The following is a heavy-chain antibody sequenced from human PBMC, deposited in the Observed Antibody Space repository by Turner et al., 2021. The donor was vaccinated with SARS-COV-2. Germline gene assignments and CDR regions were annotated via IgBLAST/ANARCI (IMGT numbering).Heavy chain of an antibody. CDR3: ARHHYYDSSGYYLPPFDY. CDR1: GGSISSSSYY. D-gene: IGHD3-22*01. CDR2: IYYSGST. Sequence: QLQLQESGPGLVKPSETLSLTCTVSGGSISSSSYYWGWIRQPPGKGLEWIGGIYYSGSTYYNPSLKSRVTISVDTSKNQFSLKLSSVTAADTAVYYCARHHYYDSSGYYLPPFDYWGQGTLVTVSS. V-gene: IGHV4-39*01. J-gene: IGHJ4*02.